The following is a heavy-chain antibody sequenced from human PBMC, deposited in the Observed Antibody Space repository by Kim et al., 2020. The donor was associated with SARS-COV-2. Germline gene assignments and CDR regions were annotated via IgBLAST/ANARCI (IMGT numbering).Heavy chain of an antibody. J-gene: IGHJ4*02. V-gene: IGHV3-7*04. CDR1: GFTFSDYF. CDR3: VGGLGWLPGF. D-gene: IGHD4-17*01. Sequence: GGSLRLSCAVSGFTFSDYFMGWVRQAPGKGLEWVSNIDDDGNEKNYVDSVKGRFTISIDNTKNSLYLQMQSLRADDTAVYYCVGGLGWLPGFWGQGTLVTLSS. CDR2: IDDDGNEK.